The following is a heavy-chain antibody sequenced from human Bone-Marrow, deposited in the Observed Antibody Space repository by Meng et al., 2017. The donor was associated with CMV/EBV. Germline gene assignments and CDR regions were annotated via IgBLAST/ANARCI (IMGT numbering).Heavy chain of an antibody. J-gene: IGHJ6*02. Sequence: LSLTCAASGFTFRNAWMSWVRQAPGKGLEWVGRIKSKTDGGTTDYAAPVKGRFTISRDDSKNTLYLQMNSLKTEDTAVYYCTTDSRQTFCSSTSCYLYYYGMDVWGQGTTVTVSS. CDR2: IKSKTDGGTT. CDR1: GFTFRNAW. CDR3: TTDSRQTFCSSTSCYLYYYGMDV. D-gene: IGHD2-2*01. V-gene: IGHV3-15*01.